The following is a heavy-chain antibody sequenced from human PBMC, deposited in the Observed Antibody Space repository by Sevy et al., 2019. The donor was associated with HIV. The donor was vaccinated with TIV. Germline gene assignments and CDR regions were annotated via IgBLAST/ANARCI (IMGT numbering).Heavy chain of an antibody. Sequence: GGSLRLSRAASGLIFNSHAMSWVRQAPGKGLEWVSTISGSGGYTYYADSVKGRFTISRDNSKNTVYLQMDSLRAEDSAVYYCSNRGIVIITGFDYWGQGTLVTVSS. CDR2: ISGSGGYT. J-gene: IGHJ4*02. D-gene: IGHD1-26*01. CDR3: SNRGIVIITGFDY. CDR1: GLIFNSHA. V-gene: IGHV3-23*01.